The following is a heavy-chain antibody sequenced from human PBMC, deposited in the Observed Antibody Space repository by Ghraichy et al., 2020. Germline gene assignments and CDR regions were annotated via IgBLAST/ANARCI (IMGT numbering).Heavy chain of an antibody. J-gene: IGHJ4*02. CDR1: GFPLSSNW. Sequence: GGSLRLSCVVSGFPLSSNWMHWVRQAPGKGLVWVSRIDDAGSGTSYADSVKGRFTVSRDDTRHTVYLQMNSLRAEDTAVYYCATVFDFWGQGALVTVSS. CDR2: IDDAGSGT. CDR3: ATVFDF. V-gene: IGHV3-74*01.